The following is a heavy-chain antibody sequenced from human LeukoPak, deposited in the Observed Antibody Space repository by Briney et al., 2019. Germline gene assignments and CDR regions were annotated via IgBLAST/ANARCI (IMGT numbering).Heavy chain of an antibody. Sequence: GGSLRLSCAASGFTFSSYSMNWVRQAPGKGLEWVSYISSSSSTIYYADSVKGRFTISRDNAKNSLYLQMSSLRAEDTAVYYCARANIVGATDVDYWGQGTLVTVSS. CDR1: GFTFSSYS. J-gene: IGHJ4*02. D-gene: IGHD1-26*01. CDR2: ISSSSSTI. CDR3: ARANIVGATDVDY. V-gene: IGHV3-48*04.